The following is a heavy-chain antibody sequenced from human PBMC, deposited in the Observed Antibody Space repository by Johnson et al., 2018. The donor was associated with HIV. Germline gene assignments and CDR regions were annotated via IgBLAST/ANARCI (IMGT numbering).Heavy chain of an antibody. CDR1: GFTFSSYA. Sequence: VLLLESGGGLAQPGGALRLSCAASGFTFSSYAMSWVRQAPGKGLEWVSGISGSGGSTYYADSVRGRVTISRDNSKNTLYLQMNSLRAEDTAVYYCARVEGGSSSNAFDIWGQGTMVTVSS. CDR3: ARVEGGSSSNAFDI. V-gene: IGHV3-23*01. J-gene: IGHJ3*02. D-gene: IGHD6-13*01. CDR2: ISGSGGST.